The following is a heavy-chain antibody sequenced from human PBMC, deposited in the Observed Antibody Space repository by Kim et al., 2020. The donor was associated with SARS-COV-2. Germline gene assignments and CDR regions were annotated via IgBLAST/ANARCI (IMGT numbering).Heavy chain of an antibody. CDR3: ARDLIRWELPGGWFDP. D-gene: IGHD1-26*01. CDR1: GFTFSSYD. J-gene: IGHJ5*02. Sequence: GGSLRLSCAASGFTFSSYDMHWVRQATGKGLEWVSAIGTAGDTYYPGSVKGRFTISRENAKNSLYLQMNSLRAGDTAVYYCARDLIRWELPGGWFDPWGQGTLVTVSS. CDR2: IGTAGDT. V-gene: IGHV3-13*01.